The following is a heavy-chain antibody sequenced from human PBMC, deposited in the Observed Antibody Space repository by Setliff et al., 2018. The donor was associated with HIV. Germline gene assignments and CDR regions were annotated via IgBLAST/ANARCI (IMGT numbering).Heavy chain of an antibody. CDR2: ISRNGRTT. V-gene: IGHV3-11*04. CDR1: GFTFSDYY. Sequence: GGSLRLSCSASGFTFSDYYINWIRQSPGKGLEWLSYISRNGRTTYYTDSLKGRFTISRDNTKKSLYLHMSDLRAEDTAVYYCARESDCSSARCQAALEWLEWNYYYGMDVWGQGTTVTVSS. J-gene: IGHJ6*02. CDR3: ARESDCSSARCQAALEWLEWNYYYGMDV. D-gene: IGHD3-3*01.